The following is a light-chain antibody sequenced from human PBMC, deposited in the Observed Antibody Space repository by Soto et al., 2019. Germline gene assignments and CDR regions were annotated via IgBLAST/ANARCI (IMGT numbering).Light chain of an antibody. Sequence: QSVLTQPPSVSGSPGQSVTISCTGTSSDVGAYNYVSWHQHHPGKAPKLMIYDVSNRPSRVSDRFSGSKSGNTASLTISGLQAEDEAGYYCSSYTSSSTLGVFGTGTKLTVL. CDR2: DVS. J-gene: IGLJ1*01. CDR3: SSYTSSSTLGV. CDR1: SSDVGAYNY. V-gene: IGLV2-14*03.